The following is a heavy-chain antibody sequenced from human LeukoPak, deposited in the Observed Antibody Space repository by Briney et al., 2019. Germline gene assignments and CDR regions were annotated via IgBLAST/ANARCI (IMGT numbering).Heavy chain of an antibody. CDR2: ISSGGSTI. CDR1: GFTFSIYE. D-gene: IGHD3-10*02. J-gene: IGHJ6*04. V-gene: IGHV3-48*03. Sequence: GGSLRLSCAASGFTFSIYEMNWVRQAPGKGLEWVSYISSGGSTIYYADSVKGRFTISRDNAKNSLYLQMNSLRAEDTAVYYCAELSITMIGGVWGKGTTVTISS. CDR3: AELSITMIGGV.